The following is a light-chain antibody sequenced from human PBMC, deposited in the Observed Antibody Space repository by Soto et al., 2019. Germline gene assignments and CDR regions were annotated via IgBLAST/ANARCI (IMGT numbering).Light chain of an antibody. CDR2: KAS. V-gene: IGKV1-5*03. Sequence: DIQMTQSPSTLSASVGDRVTITCRASHSISSWLAWYQQKPGKAPKLLIYKASSLESGVPSRFSGSGSGTEFTLTISSLQPDDFATYYCQQYNSYPWTFGQGTKGEIK. CDR1: HSISSW. CDR3: QQYNSYPWT. J-gene: IGKJ1*01.